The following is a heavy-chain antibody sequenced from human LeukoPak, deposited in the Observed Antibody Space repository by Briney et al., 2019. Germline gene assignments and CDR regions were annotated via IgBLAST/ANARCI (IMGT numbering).Heavy chain of an antibody. D-gene: IGHD3-22*01. Sequence: GGSLRPSCAASGFTFSSYGMHWVRQAPGKGLEWVAVIPYDGSNKYYADSVKGRFTISRDNSKNTLYLQMNSLRAEDTAVYYCAKDRRYYDSSGYYYYDYWGQGTLVTVSS. V-gene: IGHV3-30*18. J-gene: IGHJ4*02. CDR2: IPYDGSNK. CDR3: AKDRRYYDSSGYYYYDY. CDR1: GFTFSSYG.